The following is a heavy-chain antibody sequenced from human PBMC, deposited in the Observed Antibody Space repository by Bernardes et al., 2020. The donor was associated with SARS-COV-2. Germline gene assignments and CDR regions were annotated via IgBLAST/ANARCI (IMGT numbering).Heavy chain of an antibody. J-gene: IGHJ5*02. Sequence: SGPTLLKPTQTLTLTCTFSGFSLSPSGLGVGWIRQPPGKALEWLALIYWDDDKRYSPSLKSRLSITKDTSKNQVVLTMTNMDPVDTATYYCARWFGMITRAWFDPWGQGTLVTVSS. CDR3: ARWFGMITRAWFDP. CDR2: IYWDDDK. D-gene: IGHD3-16*01. CDR1: GFSLSPSGLG. V-gene: IGHV2-5*02.